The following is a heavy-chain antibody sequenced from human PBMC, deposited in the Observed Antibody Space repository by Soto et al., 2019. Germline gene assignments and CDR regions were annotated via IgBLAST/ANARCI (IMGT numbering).Heavy chain of an antibody. J-gene: IGHJ6*02. Sequence: PSETLSLTCGASGGSISSYYWSWIRQSPEKGLEWIGYFYHSGNSNYNPSLKRRVTISVDTSKNQLSLSLRSVTAADTAVYFCAPISSVDPYGYVNGGLDGWGQGTTVTVSS. CDR3: APISSVDPYGYVNGGLDG. V-gene: IGHV4-59*01. CDR1: GGSISSYY. D-gene: IGHD5-18*01. CDR2: FYHSGNS.